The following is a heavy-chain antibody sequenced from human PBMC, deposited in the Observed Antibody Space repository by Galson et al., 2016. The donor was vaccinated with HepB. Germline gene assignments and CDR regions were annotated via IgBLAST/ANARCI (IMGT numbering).Heavy chain of an antibody. CDR3: ARLTLAN. CDR2: IHPDDSET. Sequence: QSGAEVKKPGETLKISCKGYGYSFTDYWIAWVRQVPGKGLEWMGIIHPDDSETKYSPSFQGPVTISADKSISTVYLQWSSLHSADTGIYYCARLTLANWGQGTLVTVSS. J-gene: IGHJ4*02. D-gene: IGHD4/OR15-4a*01. CDR1: GYSFTDYW. V-gene: IGHV5-51*01.